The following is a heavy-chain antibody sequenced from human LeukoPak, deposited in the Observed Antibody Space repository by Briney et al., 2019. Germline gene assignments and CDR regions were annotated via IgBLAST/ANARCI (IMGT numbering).Heavy chain of an antibody. CDR1: GYTFTNYG. V-gene: IGHV1-18*01. CDR3: ARDQSVRLLQTSSTYFKHVFAI. Sequence: ASVKVSCKTSGYTFTNYGISWVRQAPGLGLEWMGWISAYNGNTNYAQKVQGRVTMATDTSTSTAYMELRSLRFDDTAVYYCARDQSVRLLQTSSTYFKHVFAIWGQGSMVTVSS. CDR2: ISAYNGNT. D-gene: IGHD6-13*01. J-gene: IGHJ3*02.